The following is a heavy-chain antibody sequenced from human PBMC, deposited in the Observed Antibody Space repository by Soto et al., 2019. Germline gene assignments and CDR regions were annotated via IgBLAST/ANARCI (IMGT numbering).Heavy chain of an antibody. Sequence: ASVKVSCKASGYTFASYYITWMRQAPGRGPEWVGWISPFNGNTNYAQKFQGRVTLTTDTSTNTVYMDLRSLRPDDTAVYYCARGGGAHYRFDPWGQGTLVTVPS. D-gene: IGHD1-26*01. CDR2: ISPFNGNT. CDR1: GYTFASYY. J-gene: IGHJ5*02. CDR3: ARGGGAHYRFDP. V-gene: IGHV1-18*01.